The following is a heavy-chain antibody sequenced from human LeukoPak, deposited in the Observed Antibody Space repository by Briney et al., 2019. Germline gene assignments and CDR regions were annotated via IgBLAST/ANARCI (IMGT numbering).Heavy chain of an antibody. D-gene: IGHD3-10*01. CDR2: ISYDGSNK. V-gene: IGHV3-30*18. Sequence: GGSLRLSCAASGFTFSSYGMHWVRQAPGKGLEWVAVISYDGSNKYYADSVKGRFTISRDNSKNTLYLQMNSLRAEDTAVYYCAKDSTMVRGVTKIHFDYWGQGTLVTVSS. CDR3: AKDSTMVRGVTKIHFDY. CDR1: GFTFSSYG. J-gene: IGHJ4*02.